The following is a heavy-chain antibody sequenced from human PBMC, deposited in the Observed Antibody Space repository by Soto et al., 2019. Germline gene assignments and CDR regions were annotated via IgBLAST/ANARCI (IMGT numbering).Heavy chain of an antibody. V-gene: IGHV4-30-4*01. J-gene: IGHJ5*02. CDR3: ARDGGTRVGWFDP. CDR2: IYYSGGT. CDR1: GGSISSGLYY. Sequence: SETLSLTCTVSGGSISSGLYYWSLIRQPPGKGLEWIGYIYYSGGTYYNPSLKSRVTISVDTSKNQFSLKLSSVTAADTAVYYCARDGGTRVGWFDPWGQGTLVTVSS. D-gene: IGHD1-7*01.